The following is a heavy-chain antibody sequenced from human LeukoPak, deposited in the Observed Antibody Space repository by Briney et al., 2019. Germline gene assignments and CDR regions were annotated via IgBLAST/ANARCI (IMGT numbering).Heavy chain of an antibody. Sequence: GGSLRLSCAASGFTFSTYNMNWVRQAPGKGLEWVSSISSSSDYIYYADSVKGRFTISRDNAKNSLYLQMKSLRAEDTAVYYCARGPPDCSSTSCYAFDAFDIWGQGTMVTVSS. CDR2: ISSSSDYI. J-gene: IGHJ3*02. D-gene: IGHD2-2*01. CDR1: GFTFSTYN. CDR3: ARGPPDCSSTSCYAFDAFDI. V-gene: IGHV3-21*01.